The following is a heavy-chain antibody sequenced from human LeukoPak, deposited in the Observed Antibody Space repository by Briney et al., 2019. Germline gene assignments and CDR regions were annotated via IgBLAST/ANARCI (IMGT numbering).Heavy chain of an antibody. D-gene: IGHD3-10*01. CDR3: AREDVLLWFGEPSYFDY. CDR1: GFTFSSYW. CDR2: INSDGSTT. J-gene: IGHJ4*02. Sequence: GGSLRLSCAASGFTFSSYWMHWLRQAPGKGLVWVSRINSDGSTTTYADSVKGRFTISRDNAKNTLYLQMNSLRAEDTAVYYCAREDVLLWFGEPSYFDYWGQGTLVTVSS. V-gene: IGHV3-74*01.